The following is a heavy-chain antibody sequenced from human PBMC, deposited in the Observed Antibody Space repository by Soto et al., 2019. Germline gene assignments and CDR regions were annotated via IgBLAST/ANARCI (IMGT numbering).Heavy chain of an antibody. CDR3: AKDWIGSASSGGYNYFDY. CDR2: ISYDGSNK. V-gene: IGHV3-30*18. CDR1: GFTFSSYG. J-gene: IGHJ4*02. D-gene: IGHD6-19*01. Sequence: QVQLVESGGGVVQPGRSLRLSCAASGFTFSSYGMHWVRQAPGKGLEWVAVISYDGSNKYYADSVKGRFTICRDNSKNTLSLQMNSLSAEDTAVYYCAKDWIGSASSGGYNYFDYWGQGTLVTVSS.